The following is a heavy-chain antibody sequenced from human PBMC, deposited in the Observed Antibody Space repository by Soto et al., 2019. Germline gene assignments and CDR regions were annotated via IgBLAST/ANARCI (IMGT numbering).Heavy chain of an antibody. CDR2: IYYSGST. V-gene: IGHV4-59*08. Sequence: QVQLQESGPGLVKPSETLSLTCTVSGGSISSYYWSWIRQPPGKGLEWIGYIYYSGSTNYNPSLKSRVTISVDTSKNQFSLKLSSVTAADTAVYYCARHDRSSRWSGPRGYFDYWGQGTLVTVSS. CDR3: ARHDRSSRWSGPRGYFDY. J-gene: IGHJ4*02. CDR1: GGSISSYY. D-gene: IGHD3-3*01.